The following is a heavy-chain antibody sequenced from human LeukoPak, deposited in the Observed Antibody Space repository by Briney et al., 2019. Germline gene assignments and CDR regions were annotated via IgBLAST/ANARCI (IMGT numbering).Heavy chain of an antibody. V-gene: IGHV4-4*02. D-gene: IGHD6-19*01. CDR1: GGSITSGNW. J-gene: IGHJ4*02. CDR2: IYHSGST. CDR3: ARQPGGIALAEFDY. Sequence: SETLSLTCAVSGGSITSGNWWSWVRQPPGKGLEWIGEIYHSGSTNYNPSLESRVTISVDTSKNQFSLKLSSVTAADTAVYYCARQPGGIALAEFDYWGQGTLVSVSS.